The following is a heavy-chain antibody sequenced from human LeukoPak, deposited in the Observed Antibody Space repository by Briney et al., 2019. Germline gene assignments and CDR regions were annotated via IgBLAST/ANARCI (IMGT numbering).Heavy chain of an antibody. J-gene: IGHJ4*02. CDR1: GFTFSSYG. CDR3: AKEPNHVWGSYRTSPTFDY. D-gene: IGHD3-16*02. V-gene: IGHV3-30*02. Sequence: GGSLRLSCAASGFTFSSYGMHWVRQAPGKGLEWVAFIRYDGSNKYYADSVKGRFTISRDNSKNTLYLQMNSLKAEDTAVYYCAKEPNHVWGSYRTSPTFDYWGQGTLVTVSS. CDR2: IRYDGSNK.